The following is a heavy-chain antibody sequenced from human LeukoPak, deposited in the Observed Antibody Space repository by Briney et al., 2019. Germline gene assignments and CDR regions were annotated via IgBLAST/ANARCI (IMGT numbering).Heavy chain of an antibody. CDR1: GFTFSSYS. V-gene: IGHV3-21*01. CDR2: ISSSSTYI. J-gene: IGHJ4*02. CDR3: ARGFYDYVWGELDY. D-gene: IGHD3-16*01. Sequence: GGSLRLSCAASGFTFSSYSMNWVRQAPGKGLEWVSAISSSSTYIYYADSVKGRFTISRDNAKNSLYLQMNSLRAEDTATYYCARGFYDYVWGELDYWGQGTLVTVSS.